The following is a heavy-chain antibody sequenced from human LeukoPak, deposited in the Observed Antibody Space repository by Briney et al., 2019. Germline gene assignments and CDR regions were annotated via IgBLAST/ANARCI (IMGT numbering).Heavy chain of an antibody. Sequence: ASETLSLACTASGDSMSSYSWSWLRQPAGKELEWIGRIYSSYFTEYNLSLDGRVTISIDTSNNQFSLLLNTVTAADTAVYYCARVHIVTGTYFDSLGQGAM. J-gene: IGHJ4*02. CDR2: IYSSYFT. V-gene: IGHV4-4*07. D-gene: IGHD3-10*01. CDR3: ARVHIVTGTYFDS. CDR1: GDSMSSYS.